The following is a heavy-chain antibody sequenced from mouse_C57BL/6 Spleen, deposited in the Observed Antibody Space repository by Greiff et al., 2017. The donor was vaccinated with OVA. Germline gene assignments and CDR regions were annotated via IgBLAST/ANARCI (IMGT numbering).Heavy chain of an antibody. D-gene: IGHD1-1*01. CDR2: ISSGSSTI. J-gene: IGHJ2*01. CDR3: ARSTTVVATDFDY. Sequence: EVQLVESGGGLVKPGGSLKLSCAASGFTFSDYGMHWVRQAPEKGLEWVAYISSGSSTIYYADTVKGRFTISRDNAKNTLFLQMTSLRSEDTAMYYGARSTTVVATDFDYWGQGTTLTVSA. V-gene: IGHV5-17*01. CDR1: GFTFSDYG.